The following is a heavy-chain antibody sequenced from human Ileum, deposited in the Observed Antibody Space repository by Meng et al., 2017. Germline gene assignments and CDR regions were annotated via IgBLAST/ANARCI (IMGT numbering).Heavy chain of an antibody. V-gene: IGHV4-34*01. D-gene: IGHD2-8*01. CDR2: INHSGST. Sequence: QVQLQQWGAGLLKPSETLSLTCAVYGGSFSGYYWSWIRQPPGKGLEWIGEINHSGSTNYNPSLKSRVTISVDTSKNQFSLRLTSVTAADTGLYLCARHGHFTPDKYYFDSWGQGTLVTVSS. J-gene: IGHJ4*03. CDR1: GGSFSGYY. CDR3: ARHGHFTPDKYYFDS.